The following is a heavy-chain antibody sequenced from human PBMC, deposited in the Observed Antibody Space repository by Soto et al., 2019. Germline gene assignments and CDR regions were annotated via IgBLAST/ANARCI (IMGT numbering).Heavy chain of an antibody. CDR3: ARGSVDTVYSSGFYEY. V-gene: IGHV4-39*01. CDR2: IYHSGST. CDR1: GGSISSSSYY. Sequence: PSETLSLTCTVSGGSISSSSYYWGWIRQPPGKGLEWIGSIYHSGSTYYNPSLKSRVTISVYTSKSQFSLKLTPVSAADRAVYYCARGSVDTVYSSGFYEYWGQGTPVTASS. J-gene: IGHJ4*02. D-gene: IGHD3-22*01.